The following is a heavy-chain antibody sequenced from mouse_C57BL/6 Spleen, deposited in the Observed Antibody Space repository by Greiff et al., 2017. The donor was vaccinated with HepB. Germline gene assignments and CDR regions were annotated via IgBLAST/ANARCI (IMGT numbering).Heavy chain of an antibody. J-gene: IGHJ3*01. Sequence: QVQLQQSGAELARPGASVKMSCKASGYTFTSYTMHWVKQRPGQGLEWIGYINPSSGYTKYNQKFKDKATLTADKSSSTAYMQRSSLTSEDSAVYYCAREGLGDAWFAYWGQGTLVTVSA. CDR1: GYTFTSYT. V-gene: IGHV1-4*01. D-gene: IGHD4-1*01. CDR2: INPSSGYT. CDR3: AREGLGDAWFAY.